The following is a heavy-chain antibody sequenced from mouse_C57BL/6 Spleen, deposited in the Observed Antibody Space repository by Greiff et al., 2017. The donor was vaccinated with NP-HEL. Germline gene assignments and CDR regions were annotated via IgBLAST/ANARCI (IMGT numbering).Heavy chain of an antibody. CDR2: INPNNGGT. CDR3: ARSRRGRGYFDY. J-gene: IGHJ2*01. V-gene: IGHV1-26*01. CDR1: GYTFTDYY. Sequence: VQLQQSGPELVKPGASVKISCKASGYTFTDYYMNWVKQSHGKSLEWIGDINPNNGGTSYNQKFKGKATLTVDKSSSTAYMELRSLTSEDSAVYYCARSRRGRGYFDYWGQGTTLTVSS.